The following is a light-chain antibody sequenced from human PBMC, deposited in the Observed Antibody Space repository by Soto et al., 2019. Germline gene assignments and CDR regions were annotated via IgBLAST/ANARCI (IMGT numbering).Light chain of an antibody. CDR3: QQYGSSPRT. J-gene: IGKJ1*01. CDR2: GAS. Sequence: EIVLTQSPGTLSLSPGERATLSCRASQSVSSNFLAWYQQRPGQAPRLLIYGASNMATGVPDRFSGSGSGTDFTLTIRRLEPEDFAVYYCQQYGSSPRTFGQGTKVDIK. V-gene: IGKV3-20*01. CDR1: QSVSSNF.